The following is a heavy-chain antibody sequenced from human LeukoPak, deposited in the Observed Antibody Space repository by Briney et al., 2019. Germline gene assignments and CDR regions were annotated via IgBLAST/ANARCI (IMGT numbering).Heavy chain of an antibody. J-gene: IGHJ5*02. V-gene: IGHV3-48*03. Sequence: RGSLRLSCAASGFTFSSYEMNWVRQAPGKGLEWVSYISSSGSTIYYADSVKGRFTISRDNAKNSLYLQMNSLRAEDTAVYYCARAHSSSWYPNWFDPWGQGTLVTVSS. CDR3: ARAHSSSWYPNWFDP. D-gene: IGHD6-13*01. CDR2: ISSSGSTI. CDR1: GFTFSSYE.